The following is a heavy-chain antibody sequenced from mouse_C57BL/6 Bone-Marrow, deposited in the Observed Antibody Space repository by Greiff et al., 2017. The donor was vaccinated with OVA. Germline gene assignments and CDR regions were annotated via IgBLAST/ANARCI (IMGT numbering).Heavy chain of an antibody. CDR2: INPSNGGT. D-gene: IGHD1-1*01. Sequence: VQLQQPGTELVKPGASVKLSCKASGYTFTSYWMHWVKQRPGQGLEWIGNINPSNGGTNYNEKFKSKATLTVDKSSSTAYMQLSSLTSEDSAVYYCARELLRYQGWFAYWGQGTLVTVSA. CDR3: ARELLRYQGWFAY. CDR1: GYTFTSYW. V-gene: IGHV1-53*01. J-gene: IGHJ3*01.